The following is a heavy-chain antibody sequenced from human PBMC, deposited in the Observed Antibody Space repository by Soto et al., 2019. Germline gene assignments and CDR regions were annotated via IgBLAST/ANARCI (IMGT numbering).Heavy chain of an antibody. CDR2: LYWDDDK. V-gene: IGHV2-5*02. J-gene: IGHJ6*02. Sequence: SGPTLVNPTPTLTLTCTFSGFSLSTSGVGVGWIRQPPGKALEWLALLYWDDDKRYSPSLKSRLTITKDTTKNQVVLTMTNMDPVDTATYYCAHSRIAAAGTIGYYYGIDVWGQGTTVTVSS. CDR1: GFSLSTSGVG. CDR3: AHSRIAAAGTIGYYYGIDV. D-gene: IGHD6-13*01.